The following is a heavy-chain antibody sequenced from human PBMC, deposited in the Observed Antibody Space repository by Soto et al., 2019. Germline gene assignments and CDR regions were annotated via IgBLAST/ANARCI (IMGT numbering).Heavy chain of an antibody. D-gene: IGHD4-17*01. CDR1: GDSLSSNSAA. CDR3: SSDGLIRHGYGDYVSEDTFDY. CDR2: TYYLSRWYN. Sequence: LQTPSLTCAFSGDSLSSNSAALDWIRQSPSRGLGWLWRTYYLSRWYNDYAVSVKSRISINPETSKNQFCLQLNSVTPEETAVYYCSSDGLIRHGYGDYVSEDTFDYWGKGTLVTVSS. V-gene: IGHV6-1*01. J-gene: IGHJ4*02.